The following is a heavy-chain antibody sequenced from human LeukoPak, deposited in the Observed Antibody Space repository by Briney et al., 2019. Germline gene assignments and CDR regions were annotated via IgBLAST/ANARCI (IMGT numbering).Heavy chain of an antibody. Sequence: SETLSLTCAVSGGSISSSNWWSWVRQSPGKGLEWIGEIYHSGSTNYKSSLKSRVTISVDKSKNQFSLKLSSVTAADTAVYYCAKGSDDYFDYWAREPWSPSPQ. CDR2: IYHSGST. V-gene: IGHV4-4*02. CDR3: AKGSDDYFDY. CDR1: GGSISSSNW. J-gene: IGHJ4*02.